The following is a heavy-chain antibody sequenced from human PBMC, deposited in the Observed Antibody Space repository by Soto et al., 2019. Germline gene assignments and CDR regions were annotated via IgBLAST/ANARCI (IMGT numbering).Heavy chain of an antibody. CDR3: AIEGDSGSYSDAVYFDH. CDR1: GYTFTGYY. V-gene: IGHV1-2*04. J-gene: IGHJ4*02. D-gene: IGHD1-26*01. Sequence: ASVKVSCQASGYTFTGYYIHWVRQAPGQGLEWMGWINPDSGVTKYAQKFQGWVTMTSDTSTSTAYMDLSRLTSDDTAIYFCAIEGDSGSYSDAVYFDHWGQGTLVTVSS. CDR2: INPDSGVT.